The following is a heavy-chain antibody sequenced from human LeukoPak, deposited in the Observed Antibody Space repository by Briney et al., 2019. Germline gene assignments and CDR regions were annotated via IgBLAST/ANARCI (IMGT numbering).Heavy chain of an antibody. J-gene: IGHJ3*01. CDR3: ARGWGSNVYASAFDV. D-gene: IGHD3-16*01. V-gene: IGHV3-33*01. Sequence: PGGSLRLSCAASGFTFRNYGMNWVRQAPGKGLEWVTVIWHDGSHKDYAGSVKGRFTISRDNPKNTLYLQMNDLRAEDTAMYYCARGWGSNVYASAFDVWGQGTMVTVSS. CDR2: IWHDGSHK. CDR1: GFTFRNYG.